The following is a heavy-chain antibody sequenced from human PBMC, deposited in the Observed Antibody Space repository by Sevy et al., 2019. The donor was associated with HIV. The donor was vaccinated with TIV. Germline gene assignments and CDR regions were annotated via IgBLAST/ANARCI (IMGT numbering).Heavy chain of an antibody. J-gene: IGHJ6*01. V-gene: IGHV4-39*01. CDR2: ISYSGST. D-gene: IGHD2-2*02. CDR3: ARHIHFYGIDV. CDR1: GGSISSDSFL. Sequence: SESLSLTCTVSGGSISSDSFLWGWIRQTPGEGLSWIGSISYSGSTYYDPSLKSRITVDVDTSKKQFSLELRSVSAADTAMYYCARHIHFYGIDVWGPGTTVTVSS.